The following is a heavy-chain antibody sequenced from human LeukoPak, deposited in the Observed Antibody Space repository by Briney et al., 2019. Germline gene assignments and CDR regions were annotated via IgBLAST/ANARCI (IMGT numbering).Heavy chain of an antibody. J-gene: IGHJ4*02. CDR3: ARVWGDCHYDSSGCLFDY. CDR1: GYTFTSYG. CDR2: ISAYNGNT. Sequence: ASVKVSCKASGYTFTSYGISWVRQAPGQGLEWMGWISAYNGNTNYAQKLQGRVTMTTDTSTSTAYMELRSLRSDDTAVYYCARVWGDCHYDSSGCLFDYWGQGTLVTVSS. D-gene: IGHD3-22*01. V-gene: IGHV1-18*01.